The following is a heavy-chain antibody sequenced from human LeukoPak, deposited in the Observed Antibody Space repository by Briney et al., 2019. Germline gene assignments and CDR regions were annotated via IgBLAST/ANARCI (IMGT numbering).Heavy chain of an antibody. Sequence: GSLRLSCAASGFTFSSYSMNWVRQAPGKGLEWIGSIYYSGSTYYNPSLKSRVTISVDTSKNQFSLKLSSVTAADTAVYYCARLGVDIVVVPAAIEDYWGQGTLVTVSS. V-gene: IGHV4-39*01. CDR3: ARLGVDIVVVPAAIEDY. CDR2: IYYSGST. J-gene: IGHJ4*02. CDR1: GFTFSSYSMN. D-gene: IGHD2-2*01.